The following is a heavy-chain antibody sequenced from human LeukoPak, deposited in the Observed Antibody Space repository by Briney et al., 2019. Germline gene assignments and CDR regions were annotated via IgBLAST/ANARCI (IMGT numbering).Heavy chain of an antibody. D-gene: IGHD4-23*01. J-gene: IGHJ4*02. CDR1: GGSISSYY. CDR3: ARDQGYGGNIDY. V-gene: IGHV4-59*01. Sequence: SETLSLTCTVSGGSISSYYWSWIRQPPGKGLEWIGYIYYSGSTNYNPSLKSRVTISVDTSKNQFSLKLSSVTAADTAVYYCARDQGYGGNIDYWGQGTLVTVSS. CDR2: IYYSGST.